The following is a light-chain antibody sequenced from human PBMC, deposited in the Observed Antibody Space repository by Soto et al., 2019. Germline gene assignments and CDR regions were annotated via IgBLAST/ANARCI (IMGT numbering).Light chain of an antibody. J-gene: IGKJ2*01. Sequence: EIVLTQSPGTLSLSPGERATLSCRASQNIISNYLAWYQQKPGQAPRLLIYGASSRATGIPDRFSGSGSGTDFTLTISRLEPEDFAVYYCQQYGSSPDTFGQGTKLEIK. CDR2: GAS. CDR1: QNIISNY. V-gene: IGKV3-20*01. CDR3: QQYGSSPDT.